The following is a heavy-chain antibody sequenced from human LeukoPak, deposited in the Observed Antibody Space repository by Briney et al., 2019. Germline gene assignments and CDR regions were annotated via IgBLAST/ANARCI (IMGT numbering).Heavy chain of an antibody. D-gene: IGHD3-10*01. CDR3: ATDLGLTIIRGVIVH. CDR2: TKSKGDGETT. J-gene: IGHJ4*02. V-gene: IGHV3-15*01. CDR1: GFTFTNAW. Sequence: PGGSLRLSCAASGFTFTNAWMTWVRQAPGKGLEWVGRTKSKGDGETTDYAAPVKGRFIMSRDDAKATLYLQMNSPNAEDTAVYYCATDLGLTIIRGVIVHWGQGALVTVSS.